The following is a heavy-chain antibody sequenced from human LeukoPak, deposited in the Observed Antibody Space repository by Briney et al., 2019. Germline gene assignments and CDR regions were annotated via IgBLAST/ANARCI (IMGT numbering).Heavy chain of an antibody. J-gene: IGHJ4*02. D-gene: IGHD2-15*01. V-gene: IGHV3-23*01. Sequence: LSGGSLRLSCAASGFAFSSFVMSWVRQAPGKGLEWVSAISGSGGSTYYADSVKGRFTISRDNSKNTLYLQMNSLGAEDTAVYYCAKDLGYCSGGSCYPQDYWGQGTLVTVSS. CDR1: GFAFSSFV. CDR3: AKDLGYCSGGSCYPQDY. CDR2: ISGSGGST.